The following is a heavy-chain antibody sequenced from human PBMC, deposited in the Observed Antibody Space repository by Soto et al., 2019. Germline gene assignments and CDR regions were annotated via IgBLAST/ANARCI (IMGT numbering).Heavy chain of an antibody. V-gene: IGHV4-39*01. D-gene: IGHD3-3*01. Sequence: QLQLQESGPGLVKPSETLSLTCTVSGGSIISSSYYWGWMSQPTGTGLEWIGRIYYSGSTYSNPALKSRDTRSVDTSNNQCSLKLSSVTAADTAVYYCARQYYDFYRSFHPWFQGTLVTVSS. CDR2: IYYSGST. CDR1: GGSIISSSYY. CDR3: ARQYYDFYRSFHP. J-gene: IGHJ5*02.